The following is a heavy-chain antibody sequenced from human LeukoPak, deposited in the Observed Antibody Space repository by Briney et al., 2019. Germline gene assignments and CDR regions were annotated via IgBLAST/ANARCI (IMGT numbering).Heavy chain of an antibody. CDR1: GFAFGTYA. J-gene: IGHJ4*02. V-gene: IGHV3-23*01. CDR3: ARDPYNTILYRLAH. CDR2: ISADGQVT. Sequence: PGGSLTLSCAGSGFAFGTYAMSGVRQAPGMGLEWVSSISADGQVTYYADSVEGRFTVSRDNSKSTLYLQLNSLRAEDTATYYCARDPYNTILYRLAHWGQGTLVTVSS. D-gene: IGHD3-10*01.